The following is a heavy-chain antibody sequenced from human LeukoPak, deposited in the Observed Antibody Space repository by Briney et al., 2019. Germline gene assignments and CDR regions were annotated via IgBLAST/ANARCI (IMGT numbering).Heavy chain of an antibody. CDR1: GFSFTDFA. CDR3: ARLTGNHFDC. Sequence: GGSLRLSCAASGFSFTDFALSWVRQAPGKGLEWVSVSGGRGTGTFYGDSVKGRFTISRDNSKNALFLQMNSLRVEDTAQYYCARLTGNHFDCWGQGALVTVSS. J-gene: IGHJ4*02. D-gene: IGHD1-14*01. CDR2: SGGRGTGT. V-gene: IGHV3-23*01.